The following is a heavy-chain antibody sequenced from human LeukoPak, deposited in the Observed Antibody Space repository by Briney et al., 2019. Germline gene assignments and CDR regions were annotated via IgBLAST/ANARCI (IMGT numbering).Heavy chain of an antibody. J-gene: IGHJ4*02. CDR1: GVSISSNNW. D-gene: IGHD5-24*01. CDR3: ARNPRDGYSFDY. V-gene: IGHV4-4*02. CDR2: IYDNERT. Sequence: SETLSLTCAVSGVSISSNNWWSWVRQPPGKGLEWIGEIYDNERTNYNPSLRSRVTISVDKSNKQFSLKLSSVTAADTAVYYCARNPRDGYSFDYWGQGLLVTVSS.